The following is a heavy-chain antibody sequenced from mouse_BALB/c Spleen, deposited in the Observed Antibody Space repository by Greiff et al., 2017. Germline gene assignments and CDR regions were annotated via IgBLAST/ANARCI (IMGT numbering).Heavy chain of an antibody. V-gene: IGHV2-6-7*01. J-gene: IGHJ1*01. Sequence: VQGVASGPGLVAPSQSLSITCTVSGFSLTGYGVNWVRQPPGKGLVWLGMIWGDGSTDYNSALKSRLSISKDNSKSQVFLKMNSLQTDDTARYYCARETRMIPSSYWYFDVWGAGTTVTVSA. D-gene: IGHD1-1*01. CDR2: IWGDGST. CDR3: ARETRMIPSSYWYFDV. CDR1: GFSLTGYG.